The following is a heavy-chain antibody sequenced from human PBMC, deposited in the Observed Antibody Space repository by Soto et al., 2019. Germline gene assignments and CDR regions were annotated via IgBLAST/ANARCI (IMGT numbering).Heavy chain of an antibody. D-gene: IGHD6-19*01. J-gene: IGHJ3*02. CDR1: GGSISSGGYS. CDR2: IYHSVST. CDR3: ARGLSAVAEGRAFDI. Sequence: PSETLYLTCAVSGGSISSGGYSWSWIRQPRGKGLEWIGYIYHSVSTYYNPSLKSRVTISVDRSKNQFSLKLSSVTAADRAVYYCARGLSAVAEGRAFDIWGQGTMVT. V-gene: IGHV4-30-2*01.